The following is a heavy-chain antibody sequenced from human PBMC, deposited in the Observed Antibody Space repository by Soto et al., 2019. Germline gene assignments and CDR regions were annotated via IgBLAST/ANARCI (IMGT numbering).Heavy chain of an antibody. D-gene: IGHD2-2*01. V-gene: IGHV4-30-4*01. CDR1: GGSISSGDYY. CDR2: IYYSGST. Sequence: PSETLSLTFTVSGGSISSGDYYWSWIRQPPGKGLEWIGYIYYSGSTYYNPSLKSRVTISVDTSKNQFSLKLSSVTAADTAVYYCARDRPIVVVPAPYYYYGMDVWGQGTTVTVSS. CDR3: ARDRPIVVVPAPYYYYGMDV. J-gene: IGHJ6*02.